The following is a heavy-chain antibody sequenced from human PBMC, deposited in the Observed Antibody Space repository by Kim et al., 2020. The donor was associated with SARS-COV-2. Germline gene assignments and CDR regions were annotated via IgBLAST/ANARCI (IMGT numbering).Heavy chain of an antibody. Sequence: SETLSLTCTVSGAYISSSSYYWGWIRQPPGKGLEWIGSIYYSGSTYYNPSLKSRVTVFVDMSKNQLSLKLSSVTAADTAVYDCARGNEVAVAGATGVWF. CDR1: GAYISSSSYY. CDR3: ARGNEVAVAGATGVWF. D-gene: IGHD6-19*01. J-gene: IGHJ5*01. V-gene: IGHV4-39*01. CDR2: IYYSGST.